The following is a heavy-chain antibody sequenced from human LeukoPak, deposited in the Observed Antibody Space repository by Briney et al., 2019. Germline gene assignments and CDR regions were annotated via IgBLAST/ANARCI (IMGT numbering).Heavy chain of an antibody. CDR1: GFTFSDYY. Sequence: GGSLRLSCAASGFTFSDYYMSWIRQAPGKGLEWVSYISSSGSTIYYADSVKGRFTISRDNAKNSLYLQMNSLRAEDTAVYYCASAKLAYYDFWSGPPPSFDIWGQGTMVTVSS. J-gene: IGHJ3*02. V-gene: IGHV3-11*01. CDR3: ASAKLAYYDFWSGPPPSFDI. D-gene: IGHD3-3*01. CDR2: ISSSGSTI.